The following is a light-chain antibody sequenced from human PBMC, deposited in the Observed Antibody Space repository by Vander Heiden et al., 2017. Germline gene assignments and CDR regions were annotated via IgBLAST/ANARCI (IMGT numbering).Light chain of an antibody. J-gene: IGLJ3*02. CDR1: SLRSYY. CDR2: GKN. V-gene: IGLV3-19*01. CDR3: NSRDSSGNHWV. Sequence: SSELTQDPAVSVALGQTVRITCQGDSLRSYYASWYQQKPGQVPVRGSYGKNNRPSGIPDRFSGSSSGKTASLTITGAQAEDEADYDGNSRDSSGNHWVFGGGTKLTVL.